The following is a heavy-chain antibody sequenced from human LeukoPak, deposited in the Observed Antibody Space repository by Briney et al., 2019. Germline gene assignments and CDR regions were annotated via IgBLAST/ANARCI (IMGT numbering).Heavy chain of an antibody. Sequence: SETLSLTCTVSGGSISSSSYYWGWIRQPPGKGLEWIGSIYYSGSTSYNPSLKSRVTISVDTSKNQFFLKLSSVTAADTAVYYCARHDYYGSGSYSYFQNWGQGTLVTVSS. V-gene: IGHV4-39*01. CDR1: GGSISSSSYY. CDR2: IYYSGST. CDR3: ARHDYYGSGSYSYFQN. J-gene: IGHJ1*01. D-gene: IGHD3-10*01.